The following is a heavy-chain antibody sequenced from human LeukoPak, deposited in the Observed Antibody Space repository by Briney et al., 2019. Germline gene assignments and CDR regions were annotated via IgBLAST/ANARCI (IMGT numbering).Heavy chain of an antibody. D-gene: IGHD2-15*01. V-gene: IGHV4-34*01. Sequence: SETLSLTCGVHGESLNDYYWSWIRQSPGKGLEWIGEITHNGSTTFNPSLESRLTISVDTSKNQFSLKLTSVTAADASVYFCAGGFCRGESCYSGEYFQHWGQGTLVTVSS. CDR1: GESLNDYY. CDR3: AGGFCRGESCYSGEYFQH. CDR2: ITHNGST. J-gene: IGHJ1*01.